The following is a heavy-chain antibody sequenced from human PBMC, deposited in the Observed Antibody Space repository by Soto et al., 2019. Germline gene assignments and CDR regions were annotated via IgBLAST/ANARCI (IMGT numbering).Heavy chain of an antibody. Sequence: GGSLRLSCAVSGFTFSTYWMSWVRQAPGKGLEWVANIKQDGSEKYYVDSVKGRFTISRDNAKNSLHLQMNSLRAEDTAFYYCARDRFMVRLYYYYYMDVWGKGTTVTVSS. J-gene: IGHJ6*03. V-gene: IGHV3-7*01. CDR2: IKQDGSEK. CDR3: ARDRFMVRLYYYYYMDV. D-gene: IGHD3-10*01. CDR1: GFTFSTYW.